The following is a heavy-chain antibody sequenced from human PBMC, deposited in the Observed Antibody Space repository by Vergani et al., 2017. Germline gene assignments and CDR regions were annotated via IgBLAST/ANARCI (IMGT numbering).Heavy chain of an antibody. Sequence: HVPVVQSGAEVKTSGASVKVFCKISGYTFCNYHMHWVRQAPGQGLEWMGIINPSGGHTNYAQKFQGKVTMTRDKPTSTVYMELSSLGSEDTAIFYCARGDYDNLTGYRYWGQGTLVTVSA. J-gene: IGHJ4*02. CDR3: ARGDYDNLTGYRY. D-gene: IGHD3-9*01. CDR2: INPSGGHT. V-gene: IGHV1-46*03. CDR1: GYTFCNYH.